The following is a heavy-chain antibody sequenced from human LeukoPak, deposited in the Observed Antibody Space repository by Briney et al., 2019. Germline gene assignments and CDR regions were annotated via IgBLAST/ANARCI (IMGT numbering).Heavy chain of an antibody. V-gene: IGHV4-39*01. Sequence: SETLSLTXTVSGGSISSSSYYWGWIRQPPGKGLEWIGNINYGGSGSTYYNPSLKSRVTISVDTSRSQFSLKLNSVTAADTAVYYCARLPTGYPNWFDPWGQGTLVTVSS. CDR1: GGSISSSSYY. CDR2: INYGGSGST. J-gene: IGHJ5*02. D-gene: IGHD3-9*01. CDR3: ARLPTGYPNWFDP.